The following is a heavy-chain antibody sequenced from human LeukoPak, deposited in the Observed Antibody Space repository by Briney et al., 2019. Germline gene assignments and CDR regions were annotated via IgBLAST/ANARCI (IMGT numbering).Heavy chain of an antibody. V-gene: IGHV5-51*01. CDR1: GYSFTSYW. CDR2: IYPGDSDT. Sequence: GASLKISCKGSGYSFTSYWIGWVRQLPGKGLEWMGIIYPGDSDTRYSPSFQGQVTISADKSISTAYLQWSSLEASDTAMYYCARSPIAVAGPRDYWGQGTLVTVSS. CDR3: ARSPIAVAGPRDY. D-gene: IGHD6-19*01. J-gene: IGHJ4*02.